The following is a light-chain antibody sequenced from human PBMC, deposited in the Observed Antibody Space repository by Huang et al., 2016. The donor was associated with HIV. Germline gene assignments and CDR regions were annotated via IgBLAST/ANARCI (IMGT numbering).Light chain of an antibody. J-gene: IGKJ2*01. CDR1: HRVASH. CDR2: GAS. CDR3: QQYNNWPQT. Sequence: EIVMTQSPATLSLSPGEGATLSCRARHRVASHLAWYQQKPGQAPRRLIDGASTRATNDPARFSGSGSGTEFTLTISSLESDDFAAYYCQQYNNWPQTFGQGTKLEIK. V-gene: IGKV3-15*01.